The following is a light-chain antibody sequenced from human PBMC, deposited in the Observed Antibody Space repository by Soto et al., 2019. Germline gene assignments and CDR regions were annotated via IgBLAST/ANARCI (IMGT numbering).Light chain of an antibody. CDR2: GAS. Sequence: EGMLIQSPGTLPLSPGEGAILSWRSSQSVIRNYLAWYQKKPGQAPRLLIYGASSRATGIPDRFSGSGSGTGFTLTLSRLEPEDVAVYSCQKYDTSPYDFGEGTKLEI. CDR3: QKYDTSPYD. CDR1: QSVIRNY. J-gene: IGKJ2*01. V-gene: IGKV3-20*01.